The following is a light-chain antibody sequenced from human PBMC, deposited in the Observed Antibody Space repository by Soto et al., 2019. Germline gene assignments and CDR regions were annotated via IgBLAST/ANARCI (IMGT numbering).Light chain of an antibody. J-gene: IGLJ1*01. CDR3: ATWKDGMFV. CDR1: TSNIGRST. Sequence: SVPTLPPSASGTPGHRVTISRSGTTSNIGRSTVSCYQLFPGAAPKLLIYGHIQRPLGVPVRYAGSKSYTSASLAISGLQSEDESDYYCATWKDGMFVYGIGTKVNVL. V-gene: IGLV1-44*01. CDR2: GHI.